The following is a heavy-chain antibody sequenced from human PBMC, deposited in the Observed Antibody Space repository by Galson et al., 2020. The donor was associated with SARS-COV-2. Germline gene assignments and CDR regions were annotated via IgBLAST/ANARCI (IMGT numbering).Heavy chain of an antibody. V-gene: IGHV2-5*01. CDR3: ARLTYYYDSVGYFGGYCFDS. CDR2: IYWNANK. D-gene: IGHD3-22*01. Sequence: ESGPTLVKPTQTLTLTCTFSGFSLSTSGVGVGWIRQPPGKALEWLTLIYWNANKRYSPSLKSRLTITKDTSKNQVVLTMTNVDPVDTATYYGARLTYYYDSVGYFGGYCFDSWGQGTLVTVSS. CDR1: GFSLSTSGVG. J-gene: IGHJ4*02.